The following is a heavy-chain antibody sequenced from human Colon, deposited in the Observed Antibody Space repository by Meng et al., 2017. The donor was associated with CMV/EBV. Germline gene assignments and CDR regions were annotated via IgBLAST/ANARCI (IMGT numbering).Heavy chain of an antibody. V-gene: IGHV1-8*01. J-gene: IGHJ6*02. CDR2: MNPDSGDT. CDR1: GYTLTSYD. D-gene: IGHD4/OR15-4a*01. Sequence: ASVKVSCKASGYTLTSYDINWVRQATGQRLEWMGWMNPDSGDTGYAQKFQGRVTMTRDTSISTAYMELSSLGSEDTAVYYCARGYGTNLYHYGMDVWGQGTTVTVSS. CDR3: ARGYGTNLYHYGMDV.